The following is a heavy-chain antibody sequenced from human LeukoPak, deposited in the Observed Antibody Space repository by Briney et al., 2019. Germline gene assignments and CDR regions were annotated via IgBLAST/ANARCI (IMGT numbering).Heavy chain of an antibody. CDR3: ARDSQDYGSGSYHNGGRSSWFDP. CDR1: GGSISSSSYY. V-gene: IGHV4-39*07. J-gene: IGHJ5*02. D-gene: IGHD3-10*01. Sequence: SETLSLTCTVSGGSISSSSYYWGWIRQPPGKGLEWIGSIYYSGSTYYNPSLKGRVTISVDTSKNQFSLKLSSVTAADTAVYYCARDSQDYGSGSYHNGGRSSWFDPWGQGTLVTVSS. CDR2: IYYSGST.